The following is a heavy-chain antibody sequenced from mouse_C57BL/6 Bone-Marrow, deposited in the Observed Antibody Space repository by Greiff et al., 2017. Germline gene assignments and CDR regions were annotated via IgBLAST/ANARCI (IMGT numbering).Heavy chain of an antibody. CDR3: ATHHY. Sequence: EVQLQESGGGLVKPGGSLKLSCAASGFTFSSYTMSWVRQTPEKRLEWVATISGGGGNTYYPDSVKGRFTISRDNAKNTLYLQMSSLMSEDTALYYCATHHYWGQGTTLTVSS. CDR1: GFTFSSYT. V-gene: IGHV5-9*01. J-gene: IGHJ2*01. CDR2: ISGGGGNT.